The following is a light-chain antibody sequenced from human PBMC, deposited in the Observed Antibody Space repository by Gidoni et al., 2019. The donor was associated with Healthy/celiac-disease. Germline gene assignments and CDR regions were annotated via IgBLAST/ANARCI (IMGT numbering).Light chain of an antibody. J-gene: IGKJ3*01. Sequence: IQLTQSPSSLSASVGDRVTITCRASQGISSYLAWYQQKPGKAPKLLIYAASTLQSGVPSRFSGSGSGTDFTLTISSLQPEDFATYYCQQLRTRVTFGPGTKVDIK. CDR1: QGISSY. V-gene: IGKV1-9*01. CDR3: QQLRTRVT. CDR2: AAS.